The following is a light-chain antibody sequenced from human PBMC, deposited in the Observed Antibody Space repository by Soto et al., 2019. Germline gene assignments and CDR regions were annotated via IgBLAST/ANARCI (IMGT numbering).Light chain of an antibody. CDR3: SSYTSSSTLV. J-gene: IGLJ2*01. V-gene: IGLV2-14*01. CDR2: DVS. CDR1: SSDVGVYNY. Sequence: QSVLTQPASVSGSPGQSITISCTGTSSDVGVYNYVSWYLQHPGKAPKLMIYDVSNRPSGVSNRFSGSKSGNTASLTISGLQAEDEADYYCSSYTSSSTLVFGGGTKLTVL.